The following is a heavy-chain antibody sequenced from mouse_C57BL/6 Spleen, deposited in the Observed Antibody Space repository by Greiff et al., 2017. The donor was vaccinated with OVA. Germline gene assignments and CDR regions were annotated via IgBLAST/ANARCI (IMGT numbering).Heavy chain of an antibody. Sequence: EVKLVESGGGLVKPGGSLKLSCAASGFTFSDYGMHWVRQAPEKGLEWVAYISSGSSTIYYADTVKGRFTISRDNAKNTLFLQMTSLRSEDTAMYYCARHSNYQAWFAYWGQGTLVTVSA. CDR1: GFTFSDYG. CDR2: ISSGSSTI. V-gene: IGHV5-17*01. D-gene: IGHD2-5*01. J-gene: IGHJ3*01. CDR3: ARHSNYQAWFAY.